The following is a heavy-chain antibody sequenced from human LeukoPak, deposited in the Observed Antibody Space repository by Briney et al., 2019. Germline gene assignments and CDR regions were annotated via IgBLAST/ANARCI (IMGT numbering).Heavy chain of an antibody. CDR3: AKDIQGGQLWFADENYFDY. V-gene: IGHV3-53*01. CDR1: GFIVSSSY. Sequence: GGSLRLSCTASGFIVSSSYMSWVRQAPGKGPEWVSIIYSDRRTYYAESVKGRFTISRDNSKNMVYLQTSSLRAEDTAVYYCAKDIQGGQLWFADENYFDYWGQGTLVTVSS. CDR2: IYSDRRT. D-gene: IGHD5-18*01. J-gene: IGHJ4*02.